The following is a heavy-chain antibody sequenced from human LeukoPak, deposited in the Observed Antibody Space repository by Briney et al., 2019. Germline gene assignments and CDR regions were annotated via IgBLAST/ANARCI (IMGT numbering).Heavy chain of an antibody. D-gene: IGHD3-22*01. CDR1: GISFGSYW. CDR3: AIPSSYDGSRYYHAY. CDR2: IGQDGTET. V-gene: IGHV3-7*01. Sequence: GGSLRLSCAASGISFGSYWVTWVRQAPGKGLEWVANIGQDGTETVYVGSVKGRFTISRDNARKLLFLQMNSLRADDTAVYYCAIPSSYDGSRYYHAYWGQGTQVSASS. J-gene: IGHJ4*02.